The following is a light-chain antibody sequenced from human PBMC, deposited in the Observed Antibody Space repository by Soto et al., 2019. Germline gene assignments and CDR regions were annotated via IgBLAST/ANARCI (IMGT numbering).Light chain of an antibody. CDR3: CSYGGDRI. V-gene: IGLV2-23*02. CDR2: EVN. Sequence: QSLLTQPASVSGSPGQSIAISCTGTSSNVGGYNFVSWYQQHPGKAPKLLIYEVNKRPSGVSNRFSGSKSDNTASLTISGLQAEDEADYYCCSYGGDRIFGGGTKLTVL. CDR1: SSNVGGYNF. J-gene: IGLJ2*01.